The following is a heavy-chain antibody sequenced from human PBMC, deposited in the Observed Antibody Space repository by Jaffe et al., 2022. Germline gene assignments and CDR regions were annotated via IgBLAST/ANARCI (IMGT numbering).Heavy chain of an antibody. CDR2: ISSDGVKK. D-gene: IGHD3-3*01. CDR1: GFTFTKYG. CDR3: VKDLGHDYWRGYSDSAGPPFEF. V-gene: IGHV3-30*18. J-gene: IGHJ4*02. Sequence: QAQLVESGGGVVQPGGSLRLSCEASGFTFTKYGMHWVRQAPGKGLDWVAFISSDGVKKDYVDSVRGRFTISRDNSKNTLYLQMNSLTTEDTAMYYCVKDLGHDYWRGYSDSAGPPFEFWGQGTLVTVSS.